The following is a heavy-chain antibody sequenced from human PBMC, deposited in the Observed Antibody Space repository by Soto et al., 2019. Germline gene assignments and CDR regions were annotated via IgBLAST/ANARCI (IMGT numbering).Heavy chain of an antibody. CDR2: IYYSGST. CDR3: ARHTRYDFWSGYYSNHDAFDI. D-gene: IGHD3-3*01. Sequence: SSETLSLTCTVPAGSISGYYWSWIRQPPGKGQGGIGYIYYSGSTNHNPSLKSRVTISVDTSKNQFSLKLSSVTAADTAVYYCARHTRYDFWSGYYSNHDAFDIWGQGTMVTVSS. V-gene: IGHV4-59*08. J-gene: IGHJ3*02. CDR1: AGSISGYY.